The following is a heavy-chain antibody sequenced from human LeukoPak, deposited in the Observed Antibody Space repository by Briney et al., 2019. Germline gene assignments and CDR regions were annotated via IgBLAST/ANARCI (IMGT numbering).Heavy chain of an antibody. J-gene: IGHJ4*02. Sequence: GGSVRLSCAASGFSFSTYAMSWVRQAPGMGLEWVSGISGSGTSTYYADSVKGRLTIPRDNCKNTLSLEMNTLRAEDTAVYYCMKGKDTGYGLPGDYWGQGILVTVSS. CDR1: GFSFSTYA. CDR3: MKGKDTGYGLPGDY. CDR2: ISGSGTST. V-gene: IGHV3-23*01. D-gene: IGHD2-15*01.